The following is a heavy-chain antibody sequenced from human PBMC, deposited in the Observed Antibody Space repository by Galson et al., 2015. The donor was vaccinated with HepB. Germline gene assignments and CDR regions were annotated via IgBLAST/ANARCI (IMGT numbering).Heavy chain of an antibody. J-gene: IGHJ4*02. D-gene: IGHD3-10*01. CDR1: GYSFTSYW. V-gene: IGHV5-51*03. CDR3: ARRGDTTMVPEFDY. Sequence: QSGAEVKKPGESLKISCKGSGYSFTSYWIGWVRQMPGKGLEWMGIIYPGDSDTRYSPSFQGQVTISADKSISTAYLQWRSLKASATGVYYCARRGDTTMVPEFDYWGQGTLLIVSS. CDR2: IYPGDSDT.